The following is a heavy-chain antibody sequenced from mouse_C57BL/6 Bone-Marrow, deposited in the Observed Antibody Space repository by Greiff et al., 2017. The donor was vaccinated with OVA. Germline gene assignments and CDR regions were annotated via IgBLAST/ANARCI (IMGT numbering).Heavy chain of an antibody. Sequence: QVQLQQPGAELVRPGSSVKLSCKASGYTFTSYWMHWVKQRPIHGLEWIGNIDPSDSETHYNQKFKDKATLTVDKSSSTAYMQLSSLTSEDSAVYYCARKTAQASYYFDYWGQGTTLTVSS. CDR3: ARKTAQASYYFDY. D-gene: IGHD3-2*02. J-gene: IGHJ2*01. V-gene: IGHV1-52*01. CDR2: IDPSDSET. CDR1: GYTFTSYW.